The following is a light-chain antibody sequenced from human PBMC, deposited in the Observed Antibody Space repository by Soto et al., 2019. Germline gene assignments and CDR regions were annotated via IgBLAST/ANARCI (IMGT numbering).Light chain of an antibody. Sequence: DIQMTQSPSTLSASVGDRVSITCRASQSISRQLAWYQQKPGKAPNLLIYQASNLETGVPSRFTGSGSGTEFTLTISSLQPEDLATCYCLQYQSYWTVGQGTKVEVK. CDR1: QSISRQ. J-gene: IGKJ1*01. V-gene: IGKV1-5*03. CDR3: LQYQSYWT. CDR2: QAS.